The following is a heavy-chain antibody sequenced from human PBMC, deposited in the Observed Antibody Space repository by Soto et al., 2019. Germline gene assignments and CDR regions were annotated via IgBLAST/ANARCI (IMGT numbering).Heavy chain of an antibody. J-gene: IGHJ3*02. Sequence: ESGGGVVQPGRSLRLSCAASGFTFSSYAMHWVRQAPGKGLEWVAVISYDGSNKYYADSVKGRFTISRDNSKNTLYLQMNSLRAEDTAVYYCARDKVEGLVQGDAFDIWGQGTMVTVSS. D-gene: IGHD6-19*01. CDR1: GFTFSSYA. CDR2: ISYDGSNK. CDR3: ARDKVEGLVQGDAFDI. V-gene: IGHV3-30-3*01.